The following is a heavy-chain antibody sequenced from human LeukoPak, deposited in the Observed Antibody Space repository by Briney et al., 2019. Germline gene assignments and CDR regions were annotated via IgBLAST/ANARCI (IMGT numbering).Heavy chain of an antibody. CDR1: GGSISSYY. J-gene: IGHJ4*02. CDR3: AGTLDCGGDCYPHSFDY. CDR2: IYYSGST. D-gene: IGHD2-21*02. Sequence: SETLSLTCTVSGGSISSYYWSWIRQPPGKGLEWIGYIYYSGSTNYNPSLESRVTISVDTSKNQFSLKLSSVTAADTAVYYCAGTLDCGGDCYPHSFDYWGQGTLVTVSS. V-gene: IGHV4-59*08.